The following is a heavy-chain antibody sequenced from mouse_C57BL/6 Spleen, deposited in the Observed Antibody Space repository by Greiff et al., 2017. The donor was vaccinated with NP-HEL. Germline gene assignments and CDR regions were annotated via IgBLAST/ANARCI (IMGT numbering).Heavy chain of an antibody. V-gene: IGHV1-82*01. D-gene: IGHD2-5*01. J-gene: IGHJ4*01. CDR3: ARGAYYSRGYAMDY. CDR2: IYPGDGDT. CDR1: GYAFSSSW. Sequence: QVQLKESGPELVKPGASVKISCKASGYAFSSSWMNWVKQRPGKGLEWIGRIYPGDGDTNYNGKFKGKATLTADKSSSTAYMQLSSLTSEDSAVYFCARGAYYSRGYAMDYWGQGTSVTVSS.